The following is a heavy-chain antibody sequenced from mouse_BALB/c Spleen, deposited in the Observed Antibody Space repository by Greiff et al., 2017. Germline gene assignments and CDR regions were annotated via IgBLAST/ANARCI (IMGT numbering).Heavy chain of an antibody. V-gene: IGHV2-6-7*01. J-gene: IGHJ3*01. CDR3: ARDGYDGGFEY. CDR2: IWGDGST. D-gene: IGHD2-2*01. CDR1: GFSLTGYG. Sequence: VQLQQSGPGLVAPSQSLSITCTVSGFSLTGYGVDWVRQPPGKGLEWLVMIWGDGSTDYNSALKSRLCRSKDNSKSQVFLKMNRLQTDDTAMYYCARDGYDGGFEYWGQGTLVTVSA.